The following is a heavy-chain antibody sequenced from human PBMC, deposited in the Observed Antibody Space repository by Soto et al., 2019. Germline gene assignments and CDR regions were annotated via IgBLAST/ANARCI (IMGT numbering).Heavy chain of an antibody. V-gene: IGHV3-30*03. CDR2: ISYDGSNK. CDR1: GFTFSSYG. D-gene: IGHD2-15*01. J-gene: IGHJ4*02. Sequence: GGSLRLSCAASGFTFSSYGMHWVRQAPGKGLEWVAVISYDGSNKYYADSVKGRFTISRDNSKNTLYLQMNSLRAEDTAVYYCATLKEGYCSGGSCYGFDYWGQGTLVTVSS. CDR3: ATLKEGYCSGGSCYGFDY.